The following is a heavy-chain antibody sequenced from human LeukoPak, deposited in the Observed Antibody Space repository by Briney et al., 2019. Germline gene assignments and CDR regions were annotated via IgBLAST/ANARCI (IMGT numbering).Heavy chain of an antibody. V-gene: IGHV7-4-1*02. CDR2: INTNTGNP. Sequence: ASVTVSCKASGYTFTIYAMNWVRQAPGQGLEWVGWINTNTGNPTYAQGFTGRFVFSLDTSVSTAYLQISSPKAEDTAVYYCARPLIYDPGAGRWDYWGQGTLVTVSS. D-gene: IGHD6-19*01. J-gene: IGHJ4*02. CDR3: ARPLIYDPGAGRWDY. CDR1: GYTFTIYA.